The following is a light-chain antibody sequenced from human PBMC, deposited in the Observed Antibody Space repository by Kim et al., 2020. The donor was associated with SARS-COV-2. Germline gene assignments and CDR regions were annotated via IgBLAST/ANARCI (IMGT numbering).Light chain of an antibody. CDR2: DVS. V-gene: IGKV1-33*01. CDR1: QDINDD. Sequence: ESIGDRVTITCQASQDINDDLDWYQQKPGKVPKLLIYDVSRLETGVPARFSGSGSGTDFTLTISSLQPEDIATYYCHQYDKFPQTFGPGTKVDIK. CDR3: HQYDKFPQT. J-gene: IGKJ1*01.